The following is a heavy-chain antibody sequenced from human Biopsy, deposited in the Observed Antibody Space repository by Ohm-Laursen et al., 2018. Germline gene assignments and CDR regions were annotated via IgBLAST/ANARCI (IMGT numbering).Heavy chain of an antibody. CDR2: ISPSGGTT. D-gene: IGHD3-10*01. Sequence: SLRLSCTASNFTFSSYAMSWVRQAPGKGLEWVSGISPSGGTTYYADSVKGRFTVSRDNFENTLYLQLNSLRAEDTALYYCAKDYIWFGEFTFEIWGQGTMVTVSS. CDR3: AKDYIWFGEFTFEI. V-gene: IGHV3-23*01. J-gene: IGHJ3*02. CDR1: NFTFSSYA.